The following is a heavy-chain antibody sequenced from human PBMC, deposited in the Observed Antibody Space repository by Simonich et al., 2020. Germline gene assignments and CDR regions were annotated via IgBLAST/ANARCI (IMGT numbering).Heavy chain of an antibody. CDR2: ISSSSIYI. CDR3: ARDVDTAMVFDY. Sequence: EVQLVESGGGLVKPGGSLRLSCAASGFTFSSYSMNWVRQAPGKGMEVAASISSSSIYINYANPGKGRFTISRDNAKNSLYLQMNSLRAEDTAVYYCARDVDTAMVFDYWGQGTLVTVSS. D-gene: IGHD5-18*01. CDR1: GFTFSSYS. V-gene: IGHV3-21*01. J-gene: IGHJ4*02.